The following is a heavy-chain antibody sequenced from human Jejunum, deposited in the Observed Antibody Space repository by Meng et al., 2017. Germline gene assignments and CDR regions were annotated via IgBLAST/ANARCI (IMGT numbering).Heavy chain of an antibody. CDR1: GGSFSTYD. CDR2: IHHSGSI. V-gene: IGHV4-34*01. J-gene: IGHJ4*02. Sequence: QAQVQQWGAGLLKPSETLSLTCAFQGGSFSTYDWSWIRQPPGKGLEWLGQIHHSGSINDNPSLKGRVTMSVDTSRSQISLKLNSVTAADTAVYYCRLAYCVRDCGDYWGQGTLVTVSS. D-gene: IGHD2-21*02. CDR3: RLAYCVRDCGDY.